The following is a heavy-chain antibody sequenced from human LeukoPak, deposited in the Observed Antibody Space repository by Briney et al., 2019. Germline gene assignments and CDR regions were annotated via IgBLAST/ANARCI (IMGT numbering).Heavy chain of an antibody. V-gene: IGHV1-46*01. CDR2: INPSGGST. Sequence: GASVKVSCKASGYTFTSYYMHWVRQAPGQGLEWMGIINPSGGSTSYAQKFQGRVTMTRDTSTSTVYMELGSLRSEDTAVYYCARADLIDYGDYVNAFDIWGQGTMVTVSS. D-gene: IGHD4-17*01. J-gene: IGHJ3*02. CDR3: ARADLIDYGDYVNAFDI. CDR1: GYTFTSYY.